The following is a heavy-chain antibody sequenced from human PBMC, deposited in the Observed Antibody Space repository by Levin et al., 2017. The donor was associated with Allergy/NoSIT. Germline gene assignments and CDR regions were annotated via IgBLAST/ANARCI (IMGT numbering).Heavy chain of an antibody. D-gene: IGHD6-19*01. J-gene: IGHJ3*02. CDR2: ISSDGRKK. CDR3: AKDGYGSGWYPLGNDAFER. V-gene: IGHV3-30*18. Sequence: LSLTCAASGFTFSSYGMHWVRQAPGKGLEWVAVISSDGRKKFYADSVKGRFTISRDNSKNTLDLQMHSLRAEDTAVYYCAKDGYGSGWYPLGNDAFERWGQGTKVSVSS. CDR1: GFTFSSYG.